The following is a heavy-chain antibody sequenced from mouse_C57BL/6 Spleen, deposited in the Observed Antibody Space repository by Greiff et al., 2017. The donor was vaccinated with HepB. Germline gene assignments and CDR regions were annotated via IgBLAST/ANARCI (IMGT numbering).Heavy chain of an antibody. J-gene: IGHJ4*01. Sequence: EVQLVESGGGLVQSGRSLRLSCATSGFTFSDFYMEWVRQAPGKGLEWIAASRNKANDYTTEYSASVKGRFIVSRDTSQSILYLQMNALRAEDTAIYYCARDFMDYWGQGTSVTVSS. CDR1: GFTFSDFY. CDR2: SRNKANDYTT. CDR3: ARDFMDY. V-gene: IGHV7-1*01.